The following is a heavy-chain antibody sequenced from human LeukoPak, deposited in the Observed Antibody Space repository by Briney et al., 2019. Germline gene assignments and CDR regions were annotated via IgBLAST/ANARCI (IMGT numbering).Heavy chain of an antibody. J-gene: IGHJ4*02. CDR1: GLTFSSYA. V-gene: IGHV3-23*01. Sequence: GGSLRLSCAASGLTFSSYAMSWVRQAPGKGLEWVSSISGSGGSTHYADSVKGRFTSSRDNAKSTLYLQMNSLRAEDTAVYYCTREKRGYTYGSDYWGQGTLVTVSS. CDR3: TREKRGYTYGSDY. CDR2: ISGSGGST. D-gene: IGHD5-18*01.